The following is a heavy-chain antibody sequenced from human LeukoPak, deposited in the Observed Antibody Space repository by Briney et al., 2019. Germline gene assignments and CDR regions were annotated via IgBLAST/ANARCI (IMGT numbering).Heavy chain of an antibody. D-gene: IGHD4-11*01. Sequence: PSETLYLTCTVSGGSVNSGSYFWSWIRQPPGKGLEWIGYIQNSARTNYNPSLESRVTISVDSSKDQFSLRLSSVTAADTAVYYCATDYSNFYGMDVWGQGTTVTVSS. CDR3: ATDYSNFYGMDV. V-gene: IGHV4-61*01. CDR2: IQNSART. J-gene: IGHJ6*02. CDR1: GGSVNSGSYF.